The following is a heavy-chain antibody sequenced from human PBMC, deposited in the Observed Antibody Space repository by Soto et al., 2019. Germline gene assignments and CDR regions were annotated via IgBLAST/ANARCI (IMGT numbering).Heavy chain of an antibody. D-gene: IGHD3-10*01. Sequence: EVRLVESGGGLVRPGGSLRLSCAASGFTFSSYWMHWVRQAPGKGLVWVSRMNEDGGTTDYADSVKGRFTISRDNAKNTLDLQMNSLRVEDTAVYYCASDLSGRADVWGQGTTVTVSS. CDR1: GFTFSSYW. CDR2: MNEDGGTT. J-gene: IGHJ6*02. V-gene: IGHV3-74*02. CDR3: ASDLSGRADV.